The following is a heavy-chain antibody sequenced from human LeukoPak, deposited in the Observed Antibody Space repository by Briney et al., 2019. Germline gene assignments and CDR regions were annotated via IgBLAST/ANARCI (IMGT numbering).Heavy chain of an antibody. Sequence: ASVKVSCKASGYTFTGYYMHWVRQAPGQGLEWMGWINPNSGGTNYAQKFQGRVTMTRDTSISTAYMELSRLRSDDTAVYYCARDRIGSGRYYRGPPRFDYWGQGTLVTVSS. CDR1: GYTFTGYY. V-gene: IGHV1-2*02. D-gene: IGHD3-10*01. J-gene: IGHJ4*02. CDR2: INPNSGGT. CDR3: ARDRIGSGRYYRGPPRFDY.